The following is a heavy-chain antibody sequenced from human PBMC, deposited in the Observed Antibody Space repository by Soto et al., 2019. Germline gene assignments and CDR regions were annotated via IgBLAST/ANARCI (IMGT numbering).Heavy chain of an antibody. V-gene: IGHV4-34*01. J-gene: IGHJ4*02. D-gene: IGHD2-15*01. CDR1: GGSFSGYY. CDR2: INHSGST. CDR3: AGRLDTRFDY. Sequence: QVQLQQWGAGLLKPSETLSLTCAVYGGSFSGYYWSWIRQPPGKGLEWIGEINHSGSTNYIPSLKSRVTISVDTSKNQFSLKLSSVTAADTAVYYCAGRLDTRFDYWGQGTLVTVSS.